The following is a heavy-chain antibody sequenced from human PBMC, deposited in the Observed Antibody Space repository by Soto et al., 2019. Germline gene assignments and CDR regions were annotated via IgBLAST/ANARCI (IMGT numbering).Heavy chain of an antibody. Sequence: TLSLTCTVSGGSISSGDYYWSWIRQPPGKGLEWIGYIYYSGSTYYNPSLKGRVTISVDTSKNQFSLKLSSVTAADTAVYYCARDSGYDSGRLYWGQGTLVTVSS. CDR3: ARDSGYDSGRLY. V-gene: IGHV4-30-4*01. D-gene: IGHD5-12*01. CDR2: IYYSGST. J-gene: IGHJ4*02. CDR1: GGSISSGDYY.